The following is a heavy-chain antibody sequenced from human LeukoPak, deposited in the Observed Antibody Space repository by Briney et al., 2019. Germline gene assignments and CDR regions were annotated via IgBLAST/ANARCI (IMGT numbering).Heavy chain of an antibody. D-gene: IGHD3-10*01. Sequence: SETLSLTCTASRGSSHTYNHYWGWLRQSPGKGLEWIGTISSGGNTDYNPSLKSRVTMSLDTSKTQFSLKTISVTAADTATYYCARDLSNFWFYYWGQGALVTVSS. CDR1: RGSSHTYNHY. CDR2: ISSGGNT. J-gene: IGHJ4*02. V-gene: IGHV4-39*07. CDR3: ARDLSNFWFYY.